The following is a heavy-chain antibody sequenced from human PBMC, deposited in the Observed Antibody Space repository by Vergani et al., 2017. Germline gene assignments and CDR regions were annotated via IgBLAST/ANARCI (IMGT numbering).Heavy chain of an antibody. V-gene: IGHV1-18*04. Sequence: QVQLVQSGAEVKKPGASVKVSCKASGYTFTSYYMHWVRQAPGQGLEWMGWISAYNGNTNYAQKLQGRVTMTTDTSTSTAYMELRSLRSDDTAVYYCARHTQYSYGYYYGMDVWGQGTTVTVSS. CDR3: ARHTQYSYGYYYGMDV. CDR1: GYTFTSYY. D-gene: IGHD5-18*01. J-gene: IGHJ6*02. CDR2: ISAYNGNT.